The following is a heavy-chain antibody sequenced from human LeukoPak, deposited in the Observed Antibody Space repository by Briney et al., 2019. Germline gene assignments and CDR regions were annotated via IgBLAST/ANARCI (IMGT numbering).Heavy chain of an antibody. CDR1: GGSISSYY. D-gene: IGHD2-15*01. CDR3: ARELREECGLSIGCSLHY. V-gene: IGHV4-59*12. Sequence: PSETLSLTCTVSGGSISSYYWSWIRQPPGKGLEWIGYIYYSGSTNYNPSLKSRVTISVDTSKNQFSLKLSSVTAADTAVYYCARELREECGLSIGCSLHYWGQGTLVTVSS. J-gene: IGHJ4*02. CDR2: IYYSGST.